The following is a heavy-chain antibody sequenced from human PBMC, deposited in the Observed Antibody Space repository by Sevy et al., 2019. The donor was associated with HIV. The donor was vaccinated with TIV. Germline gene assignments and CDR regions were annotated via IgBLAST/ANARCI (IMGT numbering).Heavy chain of an antibody. V-gene: IGHV5-51*01. D-gene: IGHD1-1*01. J-gene: IGHJ6*02. Sequence: GESLKISCKASGYRFADYWIGWVRQMPGKGLEYMGIIYPGDSDTRYSPPFQAQVTISVDKSISTAYLQWSSLKASDSAIYYCAGGARGTLPAYYYYTLNVWGQGTTVTVSS. CDR1: GYRFADYW. CDR3: AGGARGTLPAYYYYTLNV. CDR2: IYPGDSDT.